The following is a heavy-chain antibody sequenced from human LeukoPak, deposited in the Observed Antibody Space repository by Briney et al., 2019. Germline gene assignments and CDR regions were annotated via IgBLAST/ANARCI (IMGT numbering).Heavy chain of an antibody. CDR2: ISYSGST. V-gene: IGHV4-59*12. D-gene: IGHD6-19*01. CDR1: GASISSYY. J-gene: IGHJ5*02. CDR3: ARDPAVAGSNWFDP. Sequence: SETLSLTCTVSGASISSYYWSWIRQPPGKGLEWIGYISYSGSTNYNPSLKSRVTISADTSKNQVSLTLSSVTAADTAVYYCARDPAVAGSNWFDPWGQGTLVTVSS.